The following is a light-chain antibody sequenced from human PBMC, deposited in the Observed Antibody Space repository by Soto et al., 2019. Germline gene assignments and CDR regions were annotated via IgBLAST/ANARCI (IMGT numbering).Light chain of an antibody. CDR1: SSDVGSYNL. CDR3: SSYEGLTTYV. CDR2: EVS. J-gene: IGLJ1*01. V-gene: IGLV2-23*02. Sequence: HSALTQPASVSGSPGQSITISCTGTSSDVGSYNLVSWYQQHPGKAPKLMIYEVSKRPSGVSNRFSGSKSGNTASLTISGLQAEYEADSSCSSYEGLTTYVFGTGTNVPVL.